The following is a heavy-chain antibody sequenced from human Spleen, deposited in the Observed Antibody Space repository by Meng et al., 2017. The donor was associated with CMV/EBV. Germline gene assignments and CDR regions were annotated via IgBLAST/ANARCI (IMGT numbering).Heavy chain of an antibody. CDR2: IKPDGSET. Sequence: LSCAASGFIFSSYWMSWVRQSPGKGLEWVANIKPDGSETYYVGSVKGRFTISRDNAMNSLFLQMNSLRDEDTAFYYCATSHDSAGNSWGQGTLVTVSS. J-gene: IGHJ4*02. CDR3: ATSHDSAGNS. D-gene: IGHD3-22*01. CDR1: GFIFSSYW. V-gene: IGHV3-7*01.